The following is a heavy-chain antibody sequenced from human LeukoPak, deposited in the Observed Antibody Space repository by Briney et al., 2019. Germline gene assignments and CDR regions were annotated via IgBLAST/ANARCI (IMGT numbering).Heavy chain of an antibody. CDR1: GYTFTSYG. D-gene: IGHD2-15*01. CDR3: ARANLLGYCSGGSCYDY. CDR2: ISAYNGNT. V-gene: IGHV1-18*01. Sequence: ASVKVSCKASGYTFTSYGISWVRQAPGQGLEWMGWISAYNGNTNYAQKLQGRVTMTTDTSTSTAYMELRSLRSDDTAVYYYARANLLGYCSGGSCYDYWGQGTLVTVSS. J-gene: IGHJ4*02.